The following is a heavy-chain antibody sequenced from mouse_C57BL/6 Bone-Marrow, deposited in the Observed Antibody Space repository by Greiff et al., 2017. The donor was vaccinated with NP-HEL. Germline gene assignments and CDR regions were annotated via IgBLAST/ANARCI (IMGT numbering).Heavy chain of an antibody. J-gene: IGHJ2*01. CDR1: GFTFSSYA. CDR2: ISDGGSYT. V-gene: IGHV5-4*01. Sequence: EVHLVESGGGLVKPGGSLKLSCAASGFTFSSYAMSWVRQTPEKRLEWVATISDGGSYTYYPDNVKGRFTISRDNAKNNLYLQMSHLKSEDTAMYYCARDDLLRYQTSFDYWGQGTTLTVSS. CDR3: ARDDLLRYQTSFDY. D-gene: IGHD1-1*01.